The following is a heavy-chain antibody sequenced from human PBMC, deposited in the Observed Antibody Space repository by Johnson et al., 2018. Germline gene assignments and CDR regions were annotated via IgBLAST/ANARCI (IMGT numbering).Heavy chain of an antibody. V-gene: IGHV3-7*01. D-gene: IGHD3-16*01. CDR2: IKTDGSET. Sequence: VQLVQSGGDLVQPGGSLRLSCAASGFTFSIYWMGWVRQAPGKGLEWVANIKTDGSETYSVDSVKGRFTISRDNDKNSLYLQMNRLRVEETALYYCVRDATRGGDFDYWGQGTLVTVSS. J-gene: IGHJ4*02. CDR3: VRDATRGGDFDY. CDR1: GFTFSIYW.